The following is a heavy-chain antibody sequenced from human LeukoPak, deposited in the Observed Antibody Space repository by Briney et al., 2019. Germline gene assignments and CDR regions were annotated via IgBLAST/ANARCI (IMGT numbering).Heavy chain of an antibody. Sequence: SETLSLTCTVSGYSINSGYYWGWIRQPAGKGLEWIGHIYTPGSTKYNPSLKSRVTMSVDTSKNQFSLKLSSVTAADTAVYYCARDVYEQWLPGAFDYWGQGTLVTVSS. CDR2: IYTPGST. CDR1: GYSINSGYY. V-gene: IGHV4-4*07. CDR3: ARDVYEQWLPGAFDY. J-gene: IGHJ4*02. D-gene: IGHD6-19*01.